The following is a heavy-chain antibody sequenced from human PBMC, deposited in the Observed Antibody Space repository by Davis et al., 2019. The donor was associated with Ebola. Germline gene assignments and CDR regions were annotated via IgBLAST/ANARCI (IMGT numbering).Heavy chain of an antibody. CDR2: INPHNGNT. CDR1: GYTFTHYG. Sequence: AASVKVSCKASGYTFTHYGITWVRQAPGQGLEWMGWINPHNGNTNYAQNVQGRVTMTTDTSTSTAYMEVGTLRSDDTAVYYCARLGRATATVTTLGFDYWGQGTLVTVSS. J-gene: IGHJ4*02. V-gene: IGHV1-18*04. D-gene: IGHD4-17*01. CDR3: ARLGRATATVTTLGFDY.